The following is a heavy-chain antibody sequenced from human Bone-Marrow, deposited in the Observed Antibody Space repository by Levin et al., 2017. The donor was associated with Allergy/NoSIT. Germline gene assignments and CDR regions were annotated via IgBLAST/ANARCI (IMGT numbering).Heavy chain of an antibody. J-gene: IGHJ4*02. V-gene: IGHV6-1*01. Sequence: SQTLSLTCGISGDSVSNKNAAWNWIRQSPSRGLEWLGRTFYRSTFYNESALSVRGRISIEPDTTRNQFSLHLNSVTPEDTAVYYCVREDNPGIPFLNNWGQGTLVTVSS. CDR3: VREDNPGIPFLNN. D-gene: IGHD1-1*01. CDR2: TFYRSTFYN. CDR1: GDSVSNKNAA.